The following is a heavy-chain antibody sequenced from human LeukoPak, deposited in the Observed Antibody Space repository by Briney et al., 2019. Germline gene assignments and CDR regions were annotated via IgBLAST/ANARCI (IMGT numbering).Heavy chain of an antibody. CDR2: ISGSGGST. CDR3: AKVPYYYDSSGPHGRDAFDT. D-gene: IGHD3-22*01. CDR1: GFTFSSYA. Sequence: GGSLRLSCAASGFTFSSYAMSWVRQAPGKGLEWVSAISGSGGSTYYADSVKGRFTISRDNSKNTLYLQMNSLRAEDTAVYYCAKVPYYYDSSGPHGRDAFDTWGQGTMVTVSS. V-gene: IGHV3-23*01. J-gene: IGHJ3*02.